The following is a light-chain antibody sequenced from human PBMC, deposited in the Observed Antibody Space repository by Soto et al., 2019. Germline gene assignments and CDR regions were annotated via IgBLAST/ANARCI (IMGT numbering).Light chain of an antibody. CDR1: QSISGW. CDR3: QQYNTYPLT. Sequence: DIQMTQSPSTLSASLGDRVTIACRASQSISGWLDWYQQTPGKAPKVLIYDASSLESGVPSRFSGSGSGTEFSLTISSLQPDDFATYYCQQYNTYPLTFGQGTKVDIK. V-gene: IGKV1-5*01. J-gene: IGKJ1*01. CDR2: DAS.